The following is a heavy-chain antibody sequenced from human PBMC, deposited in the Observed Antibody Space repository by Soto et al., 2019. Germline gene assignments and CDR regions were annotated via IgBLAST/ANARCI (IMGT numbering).Heavy chain of an antibody. CDR1: GYSISSGYY. CDR3: ARIEEYSGYDRPVNAFDI. J-gene: IGHJ3*02. CDR2: IYHSGST. V-gene: IGHV4-38-2*01. D-gene: IGHD5-12*01. Sequence: SETLSLTCAVSGYSISSGYYWGWIRQPPGKGLEWFGSIYHSGSTYYNPSLKSRVTISVDTSKNQFSLKLSSVTAADTAVYYCARIEEYSGYDRPVNAFDIWGQGTMVT.